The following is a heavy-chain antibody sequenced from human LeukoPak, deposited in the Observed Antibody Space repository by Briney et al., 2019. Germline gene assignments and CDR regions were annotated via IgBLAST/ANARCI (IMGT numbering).Heavy chain of an antibody. V-gene: IGHV3-48*03. J-gene: IGHJ4*02. CDR3: ARLFHSSGWSYFDY. D-gene: IGHD6-19*01. Sequence: GGSLRLSCAASGFTFSNYEVNWVRQAPGRGLEWISYISGSGTSTYHANSVKGRFTISRDNAKNSLYLQMNSLRAEDTAVYYCARLFHSSGWSYFDYWGQGILVTVSS. CDR2: ISGSGTST. CDR1: GFTFSNYE.